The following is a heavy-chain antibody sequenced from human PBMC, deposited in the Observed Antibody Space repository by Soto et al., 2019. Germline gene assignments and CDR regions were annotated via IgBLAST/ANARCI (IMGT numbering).Heavy chain of an antibody. CDR2: IIPIFGAA. D-gene: IGHD2-21*02. J-gene: IGHJ6*02. Sequence: SVKVSCKASGGSFNSFAISWVRQAPGQGLEWMGGIIPIFGAASYGQRIQGRVTITAGESTSTAFMELSSLRSEDTAVYYCATSGECGGDCCVYRMDVWGQGTTVTVSS. CDR3: ATSGECGGDCCVYRMDV. CDR1: GGSFNSFA. V-gene: IGHV1-69*13.